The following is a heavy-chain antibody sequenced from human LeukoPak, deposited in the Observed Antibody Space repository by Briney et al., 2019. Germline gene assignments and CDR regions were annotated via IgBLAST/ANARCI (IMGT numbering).Heavy chain of an antibody. CDR1: GGSISSYY. CDR3: ARGQLRDVINWFDP. Sequence: SETLSLTCTVSGGSISSYYWSWIRQPPGKGLEWIGYIYYSGSTNYNPSLKSRVTISVDTPKNQFSLKLSSVTAADTAVYYCARGQLRDVINWFDPWGQGTLITVSS. CDR2: IYYSGST. V-gene: IGHV4-59*01. J-gene: IGHJ5*02. D-gene: IGHD2/OR15-2a*01.